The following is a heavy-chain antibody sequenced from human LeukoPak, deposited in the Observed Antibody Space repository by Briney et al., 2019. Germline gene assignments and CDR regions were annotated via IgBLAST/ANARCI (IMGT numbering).Heavy chain of an antibody. Sequence: PSGGSLRLSCAASGFSFSSYEMNWVCQAPGKGLEWISYISASDTLTHYADSVEGRFTISRDNAKNSLYLQMNSLRGEDTAVYYCARDGTPIYSSGWVYMDVWGKGTTVTVSS. CDR2: ISASDTLT. CDR3: ARDGTPIYSSGWVYMDV. CDR1: GFSFSSYE. J-gene: IGHJ6*04. V-gene: IGHV3-48*03. D-gene: IGHD6-25*01.